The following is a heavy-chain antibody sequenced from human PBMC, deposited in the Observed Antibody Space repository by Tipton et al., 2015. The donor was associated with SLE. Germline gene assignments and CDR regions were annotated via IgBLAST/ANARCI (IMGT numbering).Heavy chain of an antibody. CDR2: IYYSGST. V-gene: IGHV4-59*12. CDR1: GGSISGYY. J-gene: IGHJ5*02. Sequence: LSLTCTVSGGSISGYYWSWIRQPPGKGLEWIGYIYYSGSTTYNPSLKSRVTMSVDTSKNQFSLRLSSVTAADTAVYYCARVAQGNWFDPWGQGTLVTVSS. CDR3: ARVAQGNWFDP.